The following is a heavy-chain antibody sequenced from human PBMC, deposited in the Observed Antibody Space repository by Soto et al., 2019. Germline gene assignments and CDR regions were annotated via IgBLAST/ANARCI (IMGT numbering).Heavy chain of an antibody. Sequence: PGGSLRLSCATSGSSLSTYNMNWVRQAPGKGLEWVSYISNTGTVYYADSVKGRFTISRDDAQASVYLQANRLRAEDTAVYYCVRAECYSCYGFQHWGQGTLVTVSS. CDR1: GSSLSTYN. CDR2: ISNTGTV. CDR3: VRAECYSCYGFQH. D-gene: IGHD2-2*01. V-gene: IGHV3-48*01. J-gene: IGHJ1*01.